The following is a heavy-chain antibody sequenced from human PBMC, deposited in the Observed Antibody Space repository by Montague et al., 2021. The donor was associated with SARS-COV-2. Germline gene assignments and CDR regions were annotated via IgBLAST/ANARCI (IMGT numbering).Heavy chain of an antibody. Sequence: SETLPLTCTVSGDSINTYYWNWIRQPPGKGLEWLGSIFYTGSTNXXPSLKSRVTISLDTSKNQFFLKVTSVTAADTAVYYCARQAAGSYFYYGVDVWGQGTTVTVSS. V-gene: IGHV4-59*12. D-gene: IGHD6-13*01. CDR3: ARQAAGSYFYYGVDV. CDR2: IFYTGST. J-gene: IGHJ6*02. CDR1: GDSINTYY.